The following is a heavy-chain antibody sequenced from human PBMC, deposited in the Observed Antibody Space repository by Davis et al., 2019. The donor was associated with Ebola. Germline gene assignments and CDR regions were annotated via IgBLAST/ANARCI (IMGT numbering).Heavy chain of an antibody. V-gene: IGHV3-30-3*01. D-gene: IGHD3-10*01. CDR1: GFTFSSYA. CDR3: ARCGDITMLPLDY. J-gene: IGHJ4*02. CDR2: ISYDGSNK. Sequence: GESLKISCAASGFTFSSYAMHWVRPAPGKGLEWVAVISYDGSNKYYADSVKGRFTISRDNSKNTLYLQMNSLRAEDTAVYYCARCGDITMLPLDYWGQGTLVTVSS.